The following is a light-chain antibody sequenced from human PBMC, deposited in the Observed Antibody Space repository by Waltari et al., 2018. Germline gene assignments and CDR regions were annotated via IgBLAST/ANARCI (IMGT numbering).Light chain of an antibody. CDR3: SLYTSTSTYV. J-gene: IGLJ1*01. CDR1: SSDIGIYNR. V-gene: IGLV2-18*01. Sequence: QSALTQPPSVSGSPGQSVTISCTGTSSDIGIYNRVSWYQQPPGTAPKLIIYEVYNRPSGVPSRFSGSTFGNTASLTISGLQAEDEADYYCSLYTSTSTYVFGPGTKVTVL. CDR2: EVY.